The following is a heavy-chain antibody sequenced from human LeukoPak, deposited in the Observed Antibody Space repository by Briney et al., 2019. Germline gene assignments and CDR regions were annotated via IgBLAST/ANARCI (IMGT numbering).Heavy chain of an antibody. CDR2: IKSKADGGTA. CDR1: GFTFSNAW. Sequence: GGSLRLSCAASGFTFSNAWMTWVRQAPGKGLEWVGRIKSKADGGTADYAAPVKGRFTISRDDSKNTLYLQMNSLKTEDTGVYYCTSSHSSSWVVGGYWGQGTLVTVSS. CDR3: TSSHSSSWVVGGY. V-gene: IGHV3-15*01. J-gene: IGHJ4*02. D-gene: IGHD6-13*01.